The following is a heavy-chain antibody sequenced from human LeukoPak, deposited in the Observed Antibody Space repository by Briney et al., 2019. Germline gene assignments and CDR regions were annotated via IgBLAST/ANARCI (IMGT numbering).Heavy chain of an antibody. J-gene: IGHJ4*02. Sequence: VASVKVSCKASGYTFTGYYMHWVRQAPGQGLEWMGWINPNSGGTNYAQKFQGRVTMTRDTSISTAYMELSRLRSDDTAVYYCARSFYYYDSSGYYGGDYWGQGTLVTVSS. CDR1: GYTFTGYY. CDR3: ARSFYYYDSSGYYGGDY. V-gene: IGHV1-2*02. CDR2: INPNSGGT. D-gene: IGHD3-22*01.